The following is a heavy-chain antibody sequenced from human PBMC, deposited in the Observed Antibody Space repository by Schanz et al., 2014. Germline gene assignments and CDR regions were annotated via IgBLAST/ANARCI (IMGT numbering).Heavy chain of an antibody. D-gene: IGHD3-10*01. Sequence: EVQLVESGGGLVQPGGSLRLSCSASGFTFSIYAMHWVRQAPGKGLEWVSAISGRDGSTYYADSVRGRFTISRDNSKNTLYLQMNSLRAEDTAVYYCAKGRFGELSAFDIWGQGTMVTVSS. CDR2: ISGRDGST. CDR1: GFTFSIYA. CDR3: AKGRFGELSAFDI. J-gene: IGHJ3*02. V-gene: IGHV3-23*04.